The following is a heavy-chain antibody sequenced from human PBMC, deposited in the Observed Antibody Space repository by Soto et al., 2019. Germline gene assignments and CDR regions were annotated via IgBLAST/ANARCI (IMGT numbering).Heavy chain of an antibody. D-gene: IGHD2-21*02. V-gene: IGHV1-69*13. CDR1: GGTFSKHA. CDR3: ARDDSTSCGGDCYPYFYYGMDV. J-gene: IGHJ6*02. CDR2: IIPMFPTA. Sequence: SVKVSCRASGGTFSKHAISWVRQAPGQGLEGVGGIIPMFPTADYAQRFQGRVTITAGDSTTTVYMELSGVRSEETAMYYCARDDSTSCGGDCYPYFYYGMDVWCQETTVTVSS.